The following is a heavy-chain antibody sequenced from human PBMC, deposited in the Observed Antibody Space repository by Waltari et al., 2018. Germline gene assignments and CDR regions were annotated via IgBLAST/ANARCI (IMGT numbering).Heavy chain of an antibody. Sequence: QVQLRESGPGLVKPLETLSLTCGISGDSITSGYYWGWVRQPPGKVLEWIGFIYHSGAAHYNPSLKSRVTMSVDTPMNQLSLTLTSVTAADTAVYYCVRDPRYYNNDYFDPWGPGTLVTVSS. V-gene: IGHV4-38-2*02. CDR1: GDSITSGYY. CDR2: IYHSGAA. D-gene: IGHD3-9*01. CDR3: VRDPRYYNNDYFDP. J-gene: IGHJ5*02.